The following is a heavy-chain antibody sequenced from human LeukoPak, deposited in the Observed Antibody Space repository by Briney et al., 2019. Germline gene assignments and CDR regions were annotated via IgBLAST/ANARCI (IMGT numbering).Heavy chain of an antibody. V-gene: IGHV1-2*02. CDR1: GYTFTGYY. J-gene: IGHJ4*02. CDR2: INPNSGGT. D-gene: IGHD3-22*01. CDR3: ARMYYYDSSGYYEGFDY. Sequence: ASVKVSCKASGYTFTGYYMHWVRQAPGQGLEWMGWINPNSGGTNYAQKFQGRVTMTRDTSISTAYMELRRLRSDDTAVYYCARMYYYDSSGYYEGFDYWGQGTLVTVSS.